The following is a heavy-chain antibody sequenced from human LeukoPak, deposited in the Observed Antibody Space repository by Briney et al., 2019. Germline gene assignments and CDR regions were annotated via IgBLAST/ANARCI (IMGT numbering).Heavy chain of an antibody. J-gene: IGHJ2*01. D-gene: IGHD3-22*01. V-gene: IGHV4-59*01. CDR1: GGSISSYY. Sequence: SETLSLTCTVSGGSISSYYWSWIRQPPGKGLEWIGYIYYSGSTNYNPSLKSRVTISVGTSKNQFSLKLSSVTAADTAVYYRARAPYYDSSGYPTSYFDLWGRGTLVTVSS. CDR2: IYYSGST. CDR3: ARAPYYDSSGYPTSYFDL.